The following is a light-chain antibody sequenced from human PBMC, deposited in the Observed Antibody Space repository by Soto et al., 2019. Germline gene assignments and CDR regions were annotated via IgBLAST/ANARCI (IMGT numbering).Light chain of an antibody. Sequence: AIQLTQSPSSLSASVGDRVTITCRASQGISTLLAWYQQKPGKAPKVLIYESSLLQSGVPSRFSGSGSGTDFTLTISSLQPEDFATYYCQHFNSFQITFGPGTRPEIK. J-gene: IGKJ5*01. CDR1: QGISTL. V-gene: IGKV1-13*02. CDR2: ESS. CDR3: QHFNSFQIT.